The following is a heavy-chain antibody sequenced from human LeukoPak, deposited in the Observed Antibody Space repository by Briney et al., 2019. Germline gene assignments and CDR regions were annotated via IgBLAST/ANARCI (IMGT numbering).Heavy chain of an antibody. Sequence: SETLSLTCAISGYSIRSGYYWGWIRQPPGKGLEWIGSMYHSGSTYYNPSLRSRVTISVDKFKNQFSLKLTSMTAADTAVYYCVRHNSRIIAASEYWGQGILVTVSS. V-gene: IGHV4-38-2*01. CDR3: VRHNSRIIAASEY. D-gene: IGHD5-12*01. J-gene: IGHJ4*02. CDR2: MYHSGST. CDR1: GYSIRSGYY.